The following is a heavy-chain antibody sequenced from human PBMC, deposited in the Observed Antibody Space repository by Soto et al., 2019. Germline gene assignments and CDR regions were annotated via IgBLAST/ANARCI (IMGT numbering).Heavy chain of an antibody. Sequence: QVQLVQSGAEVKKPGASVKFSCKASGYTFTRYGITWVRQAPGQGLEWMGWISGYNGNTNYAQKLKGRVTMTTDTSTSTAYMELRSLTSDDTAVYYCARAVGYGGKAYFDYWGQETLVTVSS. CDR3: ARAVGYGGKAYFDY. D-gene: IGHD4-17*01. CDR2: ISGYNGNT. CDR1: GYTFTRYG. J-gene: IGHJ4*02. V-gene: IGHV1-18*01.